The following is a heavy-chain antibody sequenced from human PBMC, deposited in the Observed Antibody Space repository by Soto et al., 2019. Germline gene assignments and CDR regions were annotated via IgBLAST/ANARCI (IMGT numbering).Heavy chain of an antibody. CDR2: VSAYKGNT. CDR3: CRLRFLEWLLDY. V-gene: IGHV1-18*01. D-gene: IGHD3-3*01. Sequence: APVKGSRKASGYTFTRYGISWGRQAPGQGLEWMGWVSAYKGNTNYSQKLQGRVTMTTVTSTSTAYMELRSLRSDDTAVYYCCRLRFLEWLLDYWGQGTLVTVSS. CDR1: GYTFTRYG. J-gene: IGHJ4*02.